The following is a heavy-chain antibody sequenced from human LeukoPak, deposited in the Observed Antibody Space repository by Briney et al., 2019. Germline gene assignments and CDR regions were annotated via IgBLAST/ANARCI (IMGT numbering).Heavy chain of an antibody. CDR2: IYHSGST. CDR3: ARTYGSGSPLMYYFDY. J-gene: IGHJ4*02. CDR1: GYSISSGYY. V-gene: IGHV4-38-2*02. D-gene: IGHD3-10*01. Sequence: PSETLSLTCTVSGYSISSGYYWGWIRQPPGKGLEWIGSIYHSGSTYYNPSLKSRVTISVDTSKNQFSLKLSSVTAADTAVYYCARTYGSGSPLMYYFDYWGQGTLVTVSS.